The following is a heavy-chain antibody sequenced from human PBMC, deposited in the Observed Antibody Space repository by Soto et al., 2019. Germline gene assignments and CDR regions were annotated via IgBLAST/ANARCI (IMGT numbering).Heavy chain of an antibody. CDR1: GFTFSSYG. Sequence: GGSLRLSCAASGFTFSSYGMHWVRQAPGKGLEWVAVISYDGSNKYYADSVKGRFTISRDNSKNTLYLQMNSLRDEDTAVYYCARDYYDSSGAYYWYFDLWGRGTLVTVSS. V-gene: IGHV3-30*03. CDR2: ISYDGSNK. CDR3: ARDYYDSSGAYYWYFDL. D-gene: IGHD3-22*01. J-gene: IGHJ2*01.